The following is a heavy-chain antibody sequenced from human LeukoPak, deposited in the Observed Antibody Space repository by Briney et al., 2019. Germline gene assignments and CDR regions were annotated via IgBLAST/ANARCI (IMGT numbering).Heavy chain of an antibody. CDR3: ARGDGATAYFDI. CDR1: GGSFSGYY. J-gene: IGHJ3*02. Sequence: SETLSLTCAVYGGSFSGYYWSWIRQPPGKGLEWIGEINHSGSTNYNPSLKSRVTISVDTSKNQFSLKLSSVTAADTAVYYCARGDGATAYFDIWGQGTMVTVPS. V-gene: IGHV4-34*01. D-gene: IGHD1-26*01. CDR2: INHSGST.